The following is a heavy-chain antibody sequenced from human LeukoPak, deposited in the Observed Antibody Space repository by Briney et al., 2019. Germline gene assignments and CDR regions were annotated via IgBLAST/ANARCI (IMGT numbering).Heavy chain of an antibody. V-gene: IGHV3-20*04. CDR2: INWNGGST. Sequence: GGSLRLSCAASGFTFDDYGMSWVRQAPGKGLEWVSGINWNGGSTGYADSVKGRFTISRDNAKNSLYLQMNSLRAEDTALYYCARGTGEDYYDSSGYYEGSYFDYWGQGTLVTVSS. J-gene: IGHJ4*02. CDR1: GFTFDDYG. D-gene: IGHD3-22*01. CDR3: ARGTGEDYYDSSGYYEGSYFDY.